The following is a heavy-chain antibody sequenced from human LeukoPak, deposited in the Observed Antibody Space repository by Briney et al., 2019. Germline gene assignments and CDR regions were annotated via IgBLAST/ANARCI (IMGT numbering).Heavy chain of an antibody. D-gene: IGHD5-12*01. CDR3: ARVSGYDWESFYDY. CDR2: ISSSSSTI. Sequence: PGGSLRLSCAASGFTFSSYGMTWVRQAPGKGLEWVSYISSSSSTIYYADSVKGQFTISRDNAKNSLYLQLNSLRAEDTAMYYCARVSGYDWESFYDYWGQGSLVTVSS. CDR1: GFTFSSYG. V-gene: IGHV3-48*01. J-gene: IGHJ4*02.